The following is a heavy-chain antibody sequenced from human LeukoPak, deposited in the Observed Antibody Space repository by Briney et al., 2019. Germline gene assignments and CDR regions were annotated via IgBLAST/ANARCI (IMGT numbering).Heavy chain of an antibody. CDR1: GFTFSNAW. J-gene: IGHJ4*02. V-gene: IGHV3-15*01. D-gene: IGHD3-22*01. Sequence: GGSLRLSCAASGFTFSNAWMSWVRQAPGKGLEWVGRIKSKTDGGTTDYAAPVKGRFTISRDDSKNTLYLRMNSLKTEDTAVYYCTTVVGSGYSYTDYWGQGTLVTVSS. CDR3: TTVVGSGYSYTDY. CDR2: IKSKTDGGTT.